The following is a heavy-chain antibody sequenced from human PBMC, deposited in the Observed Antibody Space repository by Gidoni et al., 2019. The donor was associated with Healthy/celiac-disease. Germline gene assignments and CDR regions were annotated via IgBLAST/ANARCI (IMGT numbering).Heavy chain of an antibody. V-gene: IGHV3-9*01. CDR1: GFTFAESA. D-gene: IGHD6-19*01. CDR3: AKDIRGSGWFFDY. Sequence: EVQLVESGGGLVQPGRSLRLSCAASGFTFAESAMHWVRQAPGKGLGWVGGMRWNRDSIGYADSVKGRFTISRDNAKNSLYLQMNSLRAEETALYYCAKDIRGSGWFFDYWGQGSLVTVSS. CDR2: MRWNRDSI. J-gene: IGHJ4*02.